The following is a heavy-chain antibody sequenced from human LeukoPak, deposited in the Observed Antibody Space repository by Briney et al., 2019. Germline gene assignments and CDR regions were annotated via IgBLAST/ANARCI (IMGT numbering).Heavy chain of an antibody. CDR2: INSAGTT. D-gene: IGHD3-3*01. CDR3: AKNTGAYYEFWTLAY. CDR1: GFNLNDSA. V-gene: IGHV3-23*01. Sequence: GGSLRLSCVVYGFNLNDSAMAWVPQAPGKGLGWHSSINSAGTTYHAAPVKGRFTISRGRDNSKNTVFLQMNSLRAEDTAIYYCAKNTGAYYEFWTLAYWGQGILVTVSS. J-gene: IGHJ4*02.